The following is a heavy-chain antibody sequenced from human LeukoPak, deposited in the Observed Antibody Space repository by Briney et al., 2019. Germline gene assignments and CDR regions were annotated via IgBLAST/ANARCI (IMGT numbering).Heavy chain of an antibody. CDR1: GYTFTGYY. J-gene: IGHJ4*02. Sequence: ASVKVSCKASGYTFTGYYMHWVRQAPGQGLEWMGWINPNSGGTNYAQKFQDRVIMTRDTSISTAYMELSRLRSDDTAVYYCARDRKMGTTNSFDYWGQGTLVTVSS. CDR3: ARDRKMGTTNSFDY. CDR2: INPNSGGT. D-gene: IGHD1-26*01. V-gene: IGHV1-2*02.